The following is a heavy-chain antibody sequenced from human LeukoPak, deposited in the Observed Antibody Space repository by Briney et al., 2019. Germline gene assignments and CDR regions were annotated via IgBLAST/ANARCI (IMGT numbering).Heavy chain of an antibody. CDR1: GFTFSNYY. D-gene: IGHD1-26*01. Sequence: GGSLRLSCAASGFTFSNYYFSWFRQPQGKALRWVSYIISSSSYTNYADPVKGRFTISRDNAKNSLYLQMNSLRAEDTAVYYCAREKLGTGAHYYYGMDVWGKGTTVTVSS. CDR2: IISSSSYT. J-gene: IGHJ6*04. CDR3: AREKLGTGAHYYYGMDV. V-gene: IGHV3-11*06.